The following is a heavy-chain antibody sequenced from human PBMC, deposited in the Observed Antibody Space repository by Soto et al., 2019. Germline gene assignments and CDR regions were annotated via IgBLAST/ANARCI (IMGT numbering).Heavy chain of an antibody. V-gene: IGHV4-34*01. D-gene: IGHD6-13*01. CDR1: GGSFSGYY. J-gene: IGHJ4*02. Sequence: LSITCAVYGGSFSGYYWSWIRQPPGKGLEWIGEINHSGSTNYNPSLKSRVTISVDTSKNQFSLKLSSVTAADTAVYYCARLYPPLRGSSWLDYWGQGTLVTVSS. CDR2: INHSGST. CDR3: ARLYPPLRGSSWLDY.